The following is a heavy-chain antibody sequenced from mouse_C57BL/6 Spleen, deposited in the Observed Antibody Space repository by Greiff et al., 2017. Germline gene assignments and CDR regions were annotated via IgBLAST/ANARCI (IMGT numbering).Heavy chain of an antibody. V-gene: IGHV1-72*01. CDR2: IDPNSGGT. J-gene: IGHJ4*01. CDR3: ARENYGSSRLYYYAMDY. D-gene: IGHD1-1*01. Sequence: QVQLQHSGAELVKPGASVKLSCKASGYTFTSYWMHWVKQRPGRGLEWIGRIDPNSGGTKYNEKFKSKATLTVDKPSSTAYMQLSSLTSEDSAVYYCARENYGSSRLYYYAMDYWGQGTSVTVSS. CDR1: GYTFTSYW.